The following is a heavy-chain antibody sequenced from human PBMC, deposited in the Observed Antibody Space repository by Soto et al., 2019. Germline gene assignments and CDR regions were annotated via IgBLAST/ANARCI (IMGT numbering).Heavy chain of an antibody. CDR2: ISPHNGNT. J-gene: IGHJ4*02. Sequence: HVQLVQSGGELKKPGASVKVSCNTSGYTFNTYFITWVRQAPGQGLEWMGWISPHNGNTNYAEKVQGRVTMTADTTTMTAFMELRNLRIDDTVVYFCARDTGNAFDYWGQGTPVTVSS. CDR3: ARDTGNAFDY. CDR1: GYTFNTYF. V-gene: IGHV1-18*01.